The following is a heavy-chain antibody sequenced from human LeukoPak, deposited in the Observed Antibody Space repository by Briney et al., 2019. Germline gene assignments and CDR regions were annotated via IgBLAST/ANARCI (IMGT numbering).Heavy chain of an antibody. CDR3: ARDSSGWYHWFDP. CDR2: MNPNSGNT. D-gene: IGHD6-19*01. Sequence: AASVKVSCKASGYTFASYYMHWVRQATGQGLEWMGWMNPNSGNTDYAQKFQGRLTITSNTSISTAYMELSSLRSEDTAVYYCARDSSGWYHWFDPWGQGTLVTVSS. CDR1: GYTFASYY. V-gene: IGHV1-8*03. J-gene: IGHJ5*02.